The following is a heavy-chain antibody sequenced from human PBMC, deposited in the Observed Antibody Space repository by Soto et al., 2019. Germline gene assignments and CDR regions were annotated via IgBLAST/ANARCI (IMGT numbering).Heavy chain of an antibody. CDR2: ISGSGGST. D-gene: IGHD2-15*01. V-gene: IGHV3-23*01. CDR3: GPSGGGSYYYYYGMDV. CDR1: GFTFSSDA. Sequence: EVQLLESGGGLVQPGGSLRLSCAASGFTFSSDAMSWVRQAPGKGLEWVSAISGSGGSTYYADSVKGRFTISRDNSKNTLYLQMNSLRAEDTAVYYCGPSGGGSYYYYYGMDVWGQGTTVTVSS. J-gene: IGHJ6*02.